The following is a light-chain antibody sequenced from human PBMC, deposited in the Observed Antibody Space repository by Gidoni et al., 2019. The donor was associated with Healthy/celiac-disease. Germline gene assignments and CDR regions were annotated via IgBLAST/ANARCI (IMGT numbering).Light chain of an antibody. Sequence: DIPMTQSPSSLSASVGDRVTSTCQASQDIRNYLNWYQQKTGKAPKPLIYDASNLETGVPSRFSGSGSGTDFTFTISCLQPEDIATYYCQQYDNLPITFXXXTRLEIK. CDR2: DAS. V-gene: IGKV1-33*01. CDR1: QDIRNY. J-gene: IGKJ5*01. CDR3: QQYDNLPIT.